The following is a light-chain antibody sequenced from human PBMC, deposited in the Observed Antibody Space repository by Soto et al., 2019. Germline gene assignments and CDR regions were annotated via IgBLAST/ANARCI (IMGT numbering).Light chain of an antibody. CDR3: HQRSNWLLT. Sequence: EIVLTQSPATLSLSPGERATLSCRASQSVSSYLAWYQQKPGQAPRLLIYDASNRATGIPARFSGSGSGTDFTLTISSLELEDFAVYYCHQRSNWLLTSGGGTRVEIK. V-gene: IGKV3-11*01. J-gene: IGKJ4*01. CDR1: QSVSSY. CDR2: DAS.